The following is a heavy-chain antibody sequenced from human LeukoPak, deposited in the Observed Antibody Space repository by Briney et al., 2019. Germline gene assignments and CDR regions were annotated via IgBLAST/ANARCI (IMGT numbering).Heavy chain of an antibody. V-gene: IGHV3-48*01. J-gene: IGHJ4*02. CDR1: GFTVSSNY. CDR2: ISSSSTTI. D-gene: IGHD1-14*01. CDR3: ARDRSRIESPVDY. Sequence: PGGSLRLSCAASGFTVSSNYMSWVRQAPGKGLEWLSYISSSSTTIYYADSVKGRFTISRDNAKNSLYLQMNSLRAEDTAVYYCARDRSRIESPVDYWGQGTLVTVSS.